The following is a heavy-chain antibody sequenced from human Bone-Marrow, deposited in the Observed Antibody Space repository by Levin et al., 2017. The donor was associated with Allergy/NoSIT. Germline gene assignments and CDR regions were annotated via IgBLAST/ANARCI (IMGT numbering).Heavy chain of an antibody. Sequence: GGSLRLSCAASGFTFSTYSMNWVRQAPGKGLEWVSYIGSSSTVYYADSVKGRFTISRDNAKNSLYLQMNSLTAEDTAVYFCVRDRDCISTTCLDPEYFQNWGQGTLVTVSS. J-gene: IGHJ1*01. D-gene: IGHD2-2*01. CDR1: GFTFSTYS. V-gene: IGHV3-48*01. CDR2: IGSSSTV. CDR3: VRDRDCISTTCLDPEYFQN.